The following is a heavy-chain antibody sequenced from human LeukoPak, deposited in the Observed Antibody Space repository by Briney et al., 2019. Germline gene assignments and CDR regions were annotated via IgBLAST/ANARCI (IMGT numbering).Heavy chain of an antibody. V-gene: IGHV3-21*01. CDR1: GFTFSSYS. CDR3: AREGQGFTILADYGMDV. J-gene: IGHJ6*02. CDR2: ISSSSSYI. Sequence: GGSLRLSGAASGFTFSSYSKKGVRQAPGKGREGVSYISSSSSYIYYADSVKRRFTISRDNAKNSLYLQMNSLRAEDTAVYYCAREGQGFTILADYGMDVWGQGTTVTVSS. D-gene: IGHD3-3*01.